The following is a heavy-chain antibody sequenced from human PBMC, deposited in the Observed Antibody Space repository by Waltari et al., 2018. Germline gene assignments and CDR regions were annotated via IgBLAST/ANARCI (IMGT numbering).Heavy chain of an antibody. CDR3: AREYSRNCFHALDG. D-gene: IGHD6-13*01. CDR1: GVTIGTYG. Sequence: QVHVVESGGGVVQPGGSLRLSCAASGVTIGTYGMHWVRQAPGKGLEWVAVIQYDGSIKNYADSVKGRFTISRENSKNTLYLEMKSLRAEDTAVYYCAREYSRNCFHALDGWGQGTAVTVSS. V-gene: IGHV3-33*05. J-gene: IGHJ6*02. CDR2: IQYDGSIK.